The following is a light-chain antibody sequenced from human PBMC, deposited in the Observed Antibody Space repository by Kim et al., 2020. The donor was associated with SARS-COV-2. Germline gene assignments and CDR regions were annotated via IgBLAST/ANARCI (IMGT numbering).Light chain of an antibody. CDR2: DND. CDR3: GIWDSSGLSTYV. J-gene: IGLJ1*01. CDR1: SSNMGSHS. Sequence: QKVTISCSGSSSNMGSHSVSWYQQVPGTAPKLLIYDNDQRPSGIPDRFSGSKSGTSVTLDITGLQTGDEADYYCGIWDSSGLSTYVFATGTKVTVL. V-gene: IGLV1-51*01.